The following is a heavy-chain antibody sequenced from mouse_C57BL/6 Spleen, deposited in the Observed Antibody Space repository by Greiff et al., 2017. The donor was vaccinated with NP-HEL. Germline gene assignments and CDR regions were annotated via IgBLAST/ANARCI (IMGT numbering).Heavy chain of an antibody. CDR2: IYPGDGDT. J-gene: IGHJ1*03. Sequence: QVQLQQSGPELVKPGASVKISCKASGYAFSSSWMNWVKQRPGKGLEWIGRIYPGDGDTNYNGKFKGKATLTADKSSSTAYMQLSSLTSEDSAVYFCAPAITTVVEGYFDVWGTGTTVTVSS. CDR1: GYAFSSSW. V-gene: IGHV1-82*01. CDR3: APAITTVVEGYFDV. D-gene: IGHD1-1*01.